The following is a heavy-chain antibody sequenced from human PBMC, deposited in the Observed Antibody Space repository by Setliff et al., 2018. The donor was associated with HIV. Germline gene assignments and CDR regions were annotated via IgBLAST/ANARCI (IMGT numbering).Heavy chain of an antibody. CDR3: ARSSLHCGGGSCYLTWFDP. D-gene: IGHD2-15*01. CDR1: GGSFSGNY. J-gene: IGHJ5*02. CDR2: INHSANT. V-gene: IGHV4-34*01. Sequence: PSETLSLTCAVYGGSFSGNYWNWIRQPPGKGLEWIGEINHSANTNYSPSLKSRVTISVDTSKNQFSLKLNSVTAADTAVYYCARSSLHCGGGSCYLTWFDPWGQGTLGTAPQ.